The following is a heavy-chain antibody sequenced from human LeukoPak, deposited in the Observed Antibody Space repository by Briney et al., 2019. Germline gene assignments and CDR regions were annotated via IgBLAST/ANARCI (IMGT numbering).Heavy chain of an antibody. V-gene: IGHV4-61*08. J-gene: IGHJ4*02. D-gene: IGHD1-1*01. CDR3: VRSQSNGNYYFDH. CDR2: IYYSGSA. CDR1: GGSVSSGDFH. Sequence: SETLSLTCSVSGGSVSSGDFHRTWIRQPPGEELEWIGYIYYSGSANYNPSLKSRVTISVDTSKNQFSLRLSSVTAADTAVYFCVRSQSNGNYYFDHWGQGTLVTVSS.